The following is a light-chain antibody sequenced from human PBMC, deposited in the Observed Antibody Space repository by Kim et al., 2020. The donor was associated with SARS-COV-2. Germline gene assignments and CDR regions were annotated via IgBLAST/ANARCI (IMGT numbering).Light chain of an antibody. CDR1: QSVSSGY. CDR3: QPITT. J-gene: IGKJ1*01. CDR2: GAS. V-gene: IGKV3-20*01. Sequence: EIVLTQSTGTLSLSPGERATFSCRASQSVSSGYLAWYQQKPGQAPRNLIYGASSRATGIPVRFSVSESGTDFTITISRLVPEYFAVYNFQPITTFGQGTKVDI.